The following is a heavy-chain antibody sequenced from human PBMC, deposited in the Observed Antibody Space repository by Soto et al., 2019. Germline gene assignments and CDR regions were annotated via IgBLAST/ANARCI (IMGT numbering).Heavy chain of an antibody. J-gene: IGHJ5*02. Sequence: QVQLQESGPGLVKPSETLSLTCTVSGGSISSYYWSWIRQPPGKGLEWIGYIYYSGSTNYNPSLKSRVIISVDTSKKQFSLKLSSVTAADTAVYYCAKTPYSGYLWFDPWGQGTLVTVSS. CDR3: AKTPYSGYLWFDP. V-gene: IGHV4-59*01. CDR1: GGSISSYY. CDR2: IYYSGST. D-gene: IGHD3-22*01.